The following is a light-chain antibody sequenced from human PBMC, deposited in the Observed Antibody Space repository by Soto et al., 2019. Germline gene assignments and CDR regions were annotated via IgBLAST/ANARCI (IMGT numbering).Light chain of an antibody. CDR1: QSISSW. V-gene: IGKV1-5*03. J-gene: IGKJ2*01. Sequence: DIQMTQSPSTLSASVGDRVTITCRASQSISSWVAWYQQKPGKAPKLLIYKASSLESGVPSRFSGSGSGTEFTLNISSLQPDDFATYYCQQYNSYPYTFGQGTKLEIK. CDR3: QQYNSYPYT. CDR2: KAS.